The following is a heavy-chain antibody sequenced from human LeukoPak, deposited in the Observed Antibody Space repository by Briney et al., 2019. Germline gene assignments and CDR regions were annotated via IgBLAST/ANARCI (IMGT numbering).Heavy chain of an antibody. CDR1: GGTFRGYY. CDR3: ARGWRFHFGSGNWFTR. D-gene: IGHD3-10*01. V-gene: IGHV4-34*01. J-gene: IGHJ5*02. Sequence: SETLSLTCAVSGGTFRGYYWSWIRQPPGKGLAWIGEIDHSGSTNYNPSLESRVTLSVDTPKNQVSLTLHSVTAADTPVFYFARGWRFHFGSGNWFTRWGQGALVT. CDR2: IDHSGST.